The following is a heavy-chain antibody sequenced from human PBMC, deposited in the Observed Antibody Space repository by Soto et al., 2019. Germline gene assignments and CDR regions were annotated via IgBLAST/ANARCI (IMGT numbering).Heavy chain of an antibody. Sequence: ASVKVSCKASGYTFTSYAMHWVRQAPGQRLEWMGWINAGNGNTKYSQKFQGRVTITRDTSASTAYMELSSLRSEDTAVYYCARDGLVDDSSGYKPFDYWGQGTLVTVSS. CDR1: GYTFTSYA. CDR2: INAGNGNT. D-gene: IGHD3-22*01. J-gene: IGHJ4*02. CDR3: ARDGLVDDSSGYKPFDY. V-gene: IGHV1-3*01.